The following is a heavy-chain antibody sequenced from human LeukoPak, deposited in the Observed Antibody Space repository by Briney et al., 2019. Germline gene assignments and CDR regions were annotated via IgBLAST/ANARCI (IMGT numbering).Heavy chain of an antibody. CDR3: AKGSATTVVTIDY. J-gene: IGHJ4*02. D-gene: IGHD4-23*01. CDR1: GSTFSSYG. Sequence: SGGSLRLSCAASGSTFSSYGMHWVRQAPGKGLEWVAVISSDGNDKYYADSVKGRFTISRDNSKNTMYLQMNSLRDEDTAVYYCAKGSATTVVTIDYWGQGTLVTVSS. CDR2: ISSDGNDK. V-gene: IGHV3-30*18.